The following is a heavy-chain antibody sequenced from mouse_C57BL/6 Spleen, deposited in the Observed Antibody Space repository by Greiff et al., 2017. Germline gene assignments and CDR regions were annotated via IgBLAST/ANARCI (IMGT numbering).Heavy chain of an antibody. Sequence: EVKLMESGGGLVQPGGSLSLSCAASGFTFTDYYMSWVRQPPGKALEWLGFIRNKANGYTTEYSAYVKGRFTISRDNSQSILYLQMNALRAEDSATYYCARYSNGDYWYFDVWGTGTTVTVSS. CDR3: ARYSNGDYWYFDV. J-gene: IGHJ1*03. V-gene: IGHV7-3*01. CDR2: IRNKANGYTT. CDR1: GFTFTDYY.